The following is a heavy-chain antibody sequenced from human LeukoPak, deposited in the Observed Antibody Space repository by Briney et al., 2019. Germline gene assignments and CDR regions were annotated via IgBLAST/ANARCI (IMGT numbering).Heavy chain of an antibody. Sequence: SETLSLTCTVSGGSINGHYGIWIRQPPGKGLEWVGYVYSDGGTYYNPSLKSRVTISVDTSKDQFSLNLGSVTTADTALYYGARATFAGGNDDSPALDYWGQGTLVTVSS. V-gene: IGHV4-59*11. D-gene: IGHD4-23*01. CDR2: VYSDGGT. CDR3: ARATFAGGNDDSPALDY. CDR1: GGSINGHY. J-gene: IGHJ4*02.